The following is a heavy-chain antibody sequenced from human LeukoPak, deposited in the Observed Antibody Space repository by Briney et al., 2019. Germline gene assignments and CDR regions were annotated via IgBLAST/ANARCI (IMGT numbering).Heavy chain of an antibody. V-gene: IGHV4-34*01. J-gene: IGHJ6*03. D-gene: IGHD3-10*01. Sequence: PSETLSLTCAVYGGSFSGYYWSWIRQPPGKGLEWIGEINHSGSTNYNPSLKSRVIISLDTSKNQFSLKLSSVTAADTAVYYCARVGDLFGAHRVRGLPPDYYYMDVWGKGTTVTVSS. CDR3: ARVGDLFGAHRVRGLPPDYYYMDV. CDR1: GGSFSGYY. CDR2: INHSGST.